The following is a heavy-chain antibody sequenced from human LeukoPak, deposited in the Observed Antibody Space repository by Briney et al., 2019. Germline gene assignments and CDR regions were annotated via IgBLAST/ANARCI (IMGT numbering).Heavy chain of an antibody. CDR3: ARDHGSGSYYMTVIALDY. V-gene: IGHV3-33*01. J-gene: IGHJ4*02. CDR2: IWYDGSNK. CDR1: GFTFSSYG. Sequence: GGSLRLSCAASGFTFSSYGMHWVRQAPGKGLEWVAVIWYDGSNKYYADSVKGRFTISRDNSKNTLYLQMNSLRAEDTAVYYCARDHGSGSYYMTVIALDYWGQGTLVTVSS. D-gene: IGHD3-10*01.